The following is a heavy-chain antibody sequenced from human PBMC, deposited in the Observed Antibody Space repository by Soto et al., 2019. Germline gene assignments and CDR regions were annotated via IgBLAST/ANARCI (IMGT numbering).Heavy chain of an antibody. CDR1: GFTFSSYW. V-gene: IGHV3-74*01. CDR3: ARDRDFWSGYYLYGMDV. CDR2: INSDGSST. Sequence: GGSLRLSCAASGFTFSSYWMHWVRQAPGKGLVWVSRINSDGSSTSYADSVKGRFTISRDNAKNTLYLQMNSLRAEDTAVYYCARDRDFWSGYYLYGMDVWGQGTTVTVSS. D-gene: IGHD3-3*01. J-gene: IGHJ6*02.